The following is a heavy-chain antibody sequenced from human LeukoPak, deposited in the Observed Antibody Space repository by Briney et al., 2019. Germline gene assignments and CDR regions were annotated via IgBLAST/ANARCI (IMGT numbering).Heavy chain of an antibody. CDR3: ARVDYSNYYYYYGMDV. Sequence: GESLKISCKGSGYRFTSYWIGWVRQMPGKGLEWMGIIYPGDSDTRYSPSFQGQVTISADKSISTAYLQWSSLKASDTAMYYCARVDYSNYYYYYGMDVGGQGTTVTVSS. V-gene: IGHV5-51*01. CDR1: GYRFTSYW. J-gene: IGHJ6*02. CDR2: IYPGDSDT. D-gene: IGHD4-4*01.